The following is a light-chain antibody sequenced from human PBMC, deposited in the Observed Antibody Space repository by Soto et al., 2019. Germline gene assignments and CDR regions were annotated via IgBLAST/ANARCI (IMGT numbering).Light chain of an antibody. Sequence: EIVLTQSPATLSLSPGERATLSCRASQSVSRYLAWYQQKPGQAPRLLIYDASNRATGIPARFSGSGSGTDFTLTISSLAPEDFAVYYYQQRSNWPPFSFGGGTKLEIK. CDR1: QSVSRY. J-gene: IGKJ4*01. CDR2: DAS. CDR3: QQRSNWPPFS. V-gene: IGKV3-11*01.